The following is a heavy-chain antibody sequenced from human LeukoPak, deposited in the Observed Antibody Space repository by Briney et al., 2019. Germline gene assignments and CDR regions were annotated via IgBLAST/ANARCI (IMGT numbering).Heavy chain of an antibody. D-gene: IGHD4-17*01. V-gene: IGHV3-7*02. Sequence: PGGSLRLSCAASGFTFSSFDMHWVRQAPGKGLEWVASIKQDGSQYYVDSVKGRFFISRENAKNSVSLQMNSLRGEDTAVYYCARGPDFGDRLDYFDYWGQGTLVTVS. CDR3: ARGPDFGDRLDYFDY. CDR2: IKQDGSQ. CDR1: GFTFSSFD. J-gene: IGHJ4*02.